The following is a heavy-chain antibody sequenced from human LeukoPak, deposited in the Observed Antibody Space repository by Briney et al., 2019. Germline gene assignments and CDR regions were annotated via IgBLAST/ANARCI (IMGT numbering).Heavy chain of an antibody. D-gene: IGHD6-19*01. CDR3: ATCSSGWKFEH. CDR2: IKTKTSGGTP. J-gene: IGHJ4*02. Sequence: GGSLRLSCAASGFIFKNAWMTWVRQAPGKGLEWVGRIKTKTSGGTPDYAAPARGRFIISRDDSNSTLHLQMDNLNTEDAGVYYCATCSSGWKFEHWGQGTLVSVSS. V-gene: IGHV3-15*01. CDR1: GFIFKNAW.